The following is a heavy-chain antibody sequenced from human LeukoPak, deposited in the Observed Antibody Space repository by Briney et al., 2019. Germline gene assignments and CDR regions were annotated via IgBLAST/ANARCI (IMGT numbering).Heavy chain of an antibody. J-gene: IGHJ4*02. Sequence: ASVKVSCKTSGYTFIRYGITWVRQAPGQGLEWMAWISPYNGNTKYVQNLQGRLTITTDTSTSTAYMELRSLTSDDTAVYYCATYDGGGPGGYWGQGTLVTVSS. V-gene: IGHV1-18*01. CDR2: ISPYNGNT. D-gene: IGHD5-12*01. CDR3: ATYDGGGPGGY. CDR1: GYTFIRYG.